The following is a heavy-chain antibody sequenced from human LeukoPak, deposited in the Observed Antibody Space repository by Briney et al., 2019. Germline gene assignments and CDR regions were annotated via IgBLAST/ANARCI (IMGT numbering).Heavy chain of an antibody. CDR3: ARDLGIQLWSRAYFDY. V-gene: IGHV3-48*01. J-gene: IGHJ4*02. CDR1: GFTFSSYG. CDR2: ISSSSSTI. D-gene: IGHD5-18*01. Sequence: GGSLRLSCAASGFTFSSYGMTWVRQAPGKGLEWVSYISSSSSTIYYADSVKGRFTISRDNAKNSLYLQLNSLRAEDTAVYYCARDLGIQLWSRAYFDYWGQGTLVTVSS.